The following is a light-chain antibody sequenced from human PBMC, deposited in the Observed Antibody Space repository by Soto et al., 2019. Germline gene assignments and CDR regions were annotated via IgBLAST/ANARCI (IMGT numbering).Light chain of an antibody. CDR1: SSDVAIYNL. Sequence: QSVLTQPASVSGSPGQSITISCTGTSSDVAIYNLVSWYQQHPGKAPKLIIYEGNKRPSGVSNRFSGSKSGNTASLTISGLQAEDEAGYYCCSYAGSSTSYVVFGGGTKLTVL. CDR3: CSYAGSSTSYVV. V-gene: IGLV2-23*01. CDR2: EGN. J-gene: IGLJ2*01.